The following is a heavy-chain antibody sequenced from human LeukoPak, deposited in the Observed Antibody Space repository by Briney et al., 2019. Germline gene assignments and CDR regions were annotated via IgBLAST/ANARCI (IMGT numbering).Heavy chain of an antibody. D-gene: IGHD3-16*01. CDR1: GFNFNDFA. CDR2: IGDAGT. V-gene: IGHV3-23*01. J-gene: IGHJ3*01. CDR3: AKNLGPFDV. Sequence: GGSLRLSCAASGFNFNDFAMTWVRQAPGKGLEWVSSIGDAGTYYADSVKGRFTISRDNSKNMLYLQLNSLRAGDMAMYYCAKNLGPFDVRGQGTMVTVSS.